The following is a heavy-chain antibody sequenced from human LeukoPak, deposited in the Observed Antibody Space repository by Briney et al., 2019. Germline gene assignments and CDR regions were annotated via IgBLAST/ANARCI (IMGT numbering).Heavy chain of an antibody. V-gene: IGHV3-43*02. CDR3: VRESERSGWFDH. J-gene: IGHJ5*02. Sequence: GGSLRLSCAAPGLITYDYAIHWVRQAPGKGLEWVSLISGDGGSTFYADSVRGRFTISTDNSKNSLSLQMSSLRSEDTALYFCVRESERSGWFDHWGQGTLVTVSS. D-gene: IGHD1-26*01. CDR2: ISGDGGST. CDR1: GLITYDYA.